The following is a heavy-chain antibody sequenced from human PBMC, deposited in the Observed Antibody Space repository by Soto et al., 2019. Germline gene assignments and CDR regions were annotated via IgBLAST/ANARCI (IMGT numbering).Heavy chain of an antibody. Sequence: QVQLVQSGAEVKKPGSSVKVSCKASGGTFSSYAISWVRQAPGQGLEWMGGIIPIFGTANYAQKFKGRVTNTANESTSTAYMELSSLRSEDTAVYYCARRGYCSSTSCHHYYYYGMDVWGQGTTVTVSS. CDR2: IIPIFGTA. V-gene: IGHV1-69*01. J-gene: IGHJ6*02. D-gene: IGHD2-2*01. CDR1: GGTFSSYA. CDR3: ARRGYCSSTSCHHYYYYGMDV.